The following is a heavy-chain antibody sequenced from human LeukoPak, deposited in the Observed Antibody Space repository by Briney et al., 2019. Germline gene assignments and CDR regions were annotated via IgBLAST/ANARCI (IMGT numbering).Heavy chain of an antibody. D-gene: IGHD3-3*01. CDR2: INPNSGGT. J-gene: IGHJ5*02. V-gene: IGHV1-2*04. Sequence: ASVKVSCKASGYTFTGYYMHWVRQAPGQGLEWMGWINPNSGGTNYAQKFQGWVTMTRDTSISTAYMELSRLRSDDTAVYYCARDDTNDFWSGYRDFNWFDPWGQGTLVTVSS. CDR1: GYTFTGYY. CDR3: ARDDTNDFWSGYRDFNWFDP.